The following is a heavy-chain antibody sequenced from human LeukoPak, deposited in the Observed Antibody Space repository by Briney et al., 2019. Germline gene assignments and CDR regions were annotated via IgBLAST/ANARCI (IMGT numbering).Heavy chain of an antibody. V-gene: IGHV3-7*03. CDR1: GFTSSSYW. J-gene: IGHJ4*02. CDR3: ARAPYCIGGSCRFDY. Sequence: SGGSLRLSCAVSGFTSSSYWMSWVRQAPGRGLEWVANIEQDGSEKYYVDSVKGRFTISRDNAKNSLYLQMNSLRAEDTAVYYCARAPYCIGGSCRFDYWGQGTLVTVSS. CDR2: IEQDGSEK. D-gene: IGHD2-15*01.